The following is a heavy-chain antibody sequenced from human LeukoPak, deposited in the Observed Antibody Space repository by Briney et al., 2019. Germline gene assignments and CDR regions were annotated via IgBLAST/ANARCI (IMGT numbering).Heavy chain of an antibody. CDR3: AREYGSGTGDY. CDR2: IYSGGST. CDR1: GFTVSSNY. J-gene: IGHJ4*02. D-gene: IGHD3-10*01. V-gene: IGHV3-53*01. Sequence: GGSLRLSCAASGFTVSSNYMSWVRQAPGKGLEWVSVIYSGGSTYYADSVKGRFTISRDHSKNTLYLQMNSLRAEDTAVYYCAREYGSGTGDYWGQGTLVTVSS.